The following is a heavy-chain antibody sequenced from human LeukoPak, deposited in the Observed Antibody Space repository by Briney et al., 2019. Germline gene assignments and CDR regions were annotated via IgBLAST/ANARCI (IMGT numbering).Heavy chain of an antibody. CDR1: GFSFSSYD. CDR2: ISSSSSYI. J-gene: IGHJ4*02. CDR3: AREVIGGNRA. D-gene: IGHD4-23*01. V-gene: IGHV3-21*01. Sequence: GGSLRLSCAASGFSFSSYDMNWVRQAPGKGLEWVSSISSSSSYIYYADSVKGRFIISRDNAKNSLYLQMDSLRAEDTAVYYCAREVIGGNRAWGQGTLVTVST.